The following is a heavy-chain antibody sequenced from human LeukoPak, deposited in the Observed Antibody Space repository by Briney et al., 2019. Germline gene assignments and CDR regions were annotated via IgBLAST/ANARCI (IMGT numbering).Heavy chain of an antibody. CDR3: AELVVVTASFDP. CDR2: ISSSGSTI. J-gene: IGHJ5*02. D-gene: IGHD2-21*02. CDR1: GFTFSSYE. Sequence: GGSLRLSCAASGFTFSSYEMNWVRQAPGKGLEWVSYISSSGSTIYYADSVKGRFTISRDNAKNSLYLQMNSLRAEDTAVYYCAELVVVTASFDPWGQGTLVTVSS. V-gene: IGHV3-48*03.